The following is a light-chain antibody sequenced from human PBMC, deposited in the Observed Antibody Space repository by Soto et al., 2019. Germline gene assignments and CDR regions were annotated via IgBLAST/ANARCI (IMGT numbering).Light chain of an antibody. J-gene: IGKJ2*01. V-gene: IGKV3-20*01. Sequence: EIVLTQSPGTLSLSPGERATLSCRASQSVSSSYLAWYQHKPGQAPRLLIYSASSRATGIPDRFSGSGSGTGFTLTISRLEPEDFAVYYCQQYGSLPHTFGQGTKLEIK. CDR3: QQYGSLPHT. CDR2: SAS. CDR1: QSVSSSY.